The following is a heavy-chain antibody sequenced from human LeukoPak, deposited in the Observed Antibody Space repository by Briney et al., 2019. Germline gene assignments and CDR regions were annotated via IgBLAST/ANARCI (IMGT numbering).Heavy chain of an antibody. CDR2: INHSGST. D-gene: IGHD2-15*01. V-gene: IGHV4-34*01. Sequence: PSETLSLTCAVYGGSFSGYYWSWIRQPPGKGLEWIGEINHSGSTNYNPSLKSRVTISVDTSKNQFSLKLSSVTAADTAVYYCAREVAGTGAFDYWGQGTLVTVSS. CDR3: AREVAGTGAFDY. J-gene: IGHJ4*02. CDR1: GGSFSGYY.